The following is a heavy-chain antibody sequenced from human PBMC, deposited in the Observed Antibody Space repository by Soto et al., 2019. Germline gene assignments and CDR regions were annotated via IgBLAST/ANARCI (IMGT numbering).Heavy chain of an antibody. CDR2: NYHSRSP. D-gene: IGHD3-22*01. V-gene: IGHV4-38-2*01. CDR1: DASIRSCYY. Sequence: DPLWLSFSVSDASIRSCYYCGGIRQAPGKGLEWIGSNYHSRSPYYNPSLKSRVTISVHTSNNPFSVTVSSVTAADTAVYYCARSETYYYDSRGEYMINWIDAWGHGPRVPAS. J-gene: IGHJ5*01. CDR3: ARSETYYYDSRGEYMINWIDA.